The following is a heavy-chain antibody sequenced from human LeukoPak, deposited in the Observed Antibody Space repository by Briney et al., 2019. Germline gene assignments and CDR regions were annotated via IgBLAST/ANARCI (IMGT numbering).Heavy chain of an antibody. CDR3: AKVPRWLVLPDAFDI. Sequence: PGGSLRLSFAASGFTFSSYAMSWVRQAPGKGLEWVSAISGSGGSTYYADSVKGRFTISRDNSKNTLYLQMNSLRAEDTAVYYCAKVPRWLVLPDAFDIGGQGTMVTVSS. V-gene: IGHV3-23*01. CDR2: ISGSGGST. J-gene: IGHJ3*02. D-gene: IGHD6-19*01. CDR1: GFTFSSYA.